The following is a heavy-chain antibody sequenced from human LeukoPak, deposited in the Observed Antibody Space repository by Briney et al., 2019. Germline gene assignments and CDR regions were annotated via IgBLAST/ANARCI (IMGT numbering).Heavy chain of an antibody. D-gene: IGHD4-23*01. J-gene: IGHJ4*02. CDR2: ISAYNGNT. CDR3: ASGGVVTPLLHFDY. Sequence: ASVKVSCKASGYTFTGYYMHWVRQAPGQGLEWMGWISAYNGNTNYAQKLQGRVTMTTDTSTSTAYMELRSLRSDDTAVYYCASGGVVTPLLHFDYWGQGTLVTVSS. CDR1: GYTFTGYY. V-gene: IGHV1-18*04.